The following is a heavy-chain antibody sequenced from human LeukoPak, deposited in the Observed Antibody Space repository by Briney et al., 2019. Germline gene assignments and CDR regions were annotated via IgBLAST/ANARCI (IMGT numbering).Heavy chain of an antibody. CDR2: ISSSSSYI. J-gene: IGHJ3*02. V-gene: IGHV3-21*01. CDR3: ARDMGGFRAQNASDI. Sequence: NSGGSLRLSCAASGFTFSSYSMNWVRQAPGKGLEWVSSISSSSSYIYYADSVKGRFTISRDNAKNSLYLQMNSLRAEDTAVYYCARDMGGFRAQNASDIWGQGTMVTVSS. CDR1: GFTFSSYS. D-gene: IGHD3-16*01.